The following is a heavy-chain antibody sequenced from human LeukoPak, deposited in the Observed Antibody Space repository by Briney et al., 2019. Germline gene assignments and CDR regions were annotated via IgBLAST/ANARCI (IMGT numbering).Heavy chain of an antibody. Sequence: SETLSLTCTVSGVSISSGDYYWSWIRQPPGKGLEWIGYIYHSGSTYYNPSLKSRVTMSVDKSKNQFSLKLNSVTAADTAVYYCARDHSSSSGYYFDYWGQGTLVTVSS. J-gene: IGHJ4*02. V-gene: IGHV4-30-2*01. CDR1: GVSISSGDYY. CDR2: IYHSGST. CDR3: ARDHSSSSGYYFDY. D-gene: IGHD6-6*01.